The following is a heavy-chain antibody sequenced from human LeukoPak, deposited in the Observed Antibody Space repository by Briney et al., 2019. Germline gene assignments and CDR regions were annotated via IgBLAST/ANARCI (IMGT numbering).Heavy chain of an antibody. V-gene: IGHV4-39*01. Sequence: SETLSLTCTVSGGSICSSSYYWGWIRQPPGKGLEWIGSSYYSGSTYYYPSFKTRVTISVDTSKNQFSRKLSSVTAADTAVDYGVSYCARSIAARQRRAAADYWGQGTLVTVSS. D-gene: IGHD6-6*01. CDR1: GGSICSSSYY. CDR3: VSYCARSIAARQRRAAADY. J-gene: IGHJ4*01. CDR2: SYYSGST.